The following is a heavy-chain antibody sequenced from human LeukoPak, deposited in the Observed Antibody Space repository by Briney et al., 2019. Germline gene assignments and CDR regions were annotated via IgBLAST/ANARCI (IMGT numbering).Heavy chain of an antibody. CDR2: INTDGSST. CDR1: GFTFSSYS. V-gene: IGHV3-74*01. CDR3: ARVGVVIPFGFDY. Sequence: GGSLRLSCAASGFTFSSYSMNWVRQAPGKGLEWVSRINTDGSSTSYADSVKGRFTISRDNAKNTLYLQMNSLRAEDTAVYYCARVGVVIPFGFDYWGQGTLVTVSS. D-gene: IGHD3-3*01. J-gene: IGHJ4*02.